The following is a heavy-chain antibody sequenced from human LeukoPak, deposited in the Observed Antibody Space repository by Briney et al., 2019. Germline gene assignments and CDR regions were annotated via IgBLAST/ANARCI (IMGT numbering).Heavy chain of an antibody. CDR3: TRDRSRAEDD. CDR2: TNQGGSDK. CDR1: GFTFSGHW. Sequence: GGSLRLSCAASGFTFSGHWMSWVRQAPGKGLEWVANTNQGGSDKYYVDSVKGRFTISRDNANNLLYLQMNSLRGEDTAVYYCTRDRSRAEDDWGQGTLVTVSS. J-gene: IGHJ4*02. D-gene: IGHD1-14*01. V-gene: IGHV3-7*01.